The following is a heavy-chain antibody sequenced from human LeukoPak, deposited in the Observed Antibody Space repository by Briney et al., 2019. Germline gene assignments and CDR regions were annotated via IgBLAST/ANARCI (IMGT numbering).Heavy chain of an antibody. J-gene: IGHJ2*01. CDR1: GFTFSSYS. CDR3: ARAGVRFLEWSPPWYFDL. V-gene: IGHV3-48*04. CDR2: ISSRSSTI. Sequence: PGGSLRLSCAASGFTFSSYSMNWVRQAPGKGLEWVSYISSRSSTIYYADSVRGRFTISRDNVKNSLYLQMNSLRAEDTAVYYCARAGVRFLEWSPPWYFDLWGRGTLVTVSS. D-gene: IGHD3-3*01.